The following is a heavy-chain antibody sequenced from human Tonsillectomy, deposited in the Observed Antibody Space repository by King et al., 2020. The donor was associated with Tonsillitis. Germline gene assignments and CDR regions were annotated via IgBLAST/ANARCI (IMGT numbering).Heavy chain of an antibody. D-gene: IGHD4-23*01. CDR1: GFTFISYS. CDR3: AREIDYGGNSGADY. V-gene: IGHV3-48*01. CDR2: ISSIRRTI. J-gene: IGHJ4*02. Sequence: VQLVKSGGGLVQPGWSLRLSCAASGFTFISYSMNWVRQAPGNGLEWVSYISSIRRTINYADSVKGRFTISRDNAKNSLYLQMNSLRAEDTAVYYCAREIDYGGNSGADYWGQGTLVTVSS.